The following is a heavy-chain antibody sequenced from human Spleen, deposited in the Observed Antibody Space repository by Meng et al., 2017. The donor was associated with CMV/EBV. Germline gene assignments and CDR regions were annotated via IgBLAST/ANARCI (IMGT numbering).Heavy chain of an antibody. J-gene: IGHJ6*02. CDR2: ISYDGSNK. Sequence: GESLKISCAASGFTFSSYAMHWVRQAPGKGLEWVAVISYDGSNKYYADSVKGRFTISRDNSKNTLYLQMNTLRTEDTGLYYCAKGGGERVTFDAMDVWGQGTTVTVSS. CDR1: GFTFSSYA. CDR3: AKGGGERVTFDAMDV. V-gene: IGHV3-30*04. D-gene: IGHD2-21*02.